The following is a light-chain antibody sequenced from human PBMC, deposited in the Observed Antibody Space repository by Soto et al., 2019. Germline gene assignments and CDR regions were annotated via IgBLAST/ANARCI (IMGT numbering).Light chain of an antibody. CDR3: NSYAGSNNLV. J-gene: IGLJ2*01. CDR1: SSDVGGYNY. V-gene: IGLV2-8*01. CDR2: EVS. Sequence: QCALTQPPSASGSPGQSVTISCTGTSSDVGGYNYVSWYQQHPGKAPKLMIYEVSKRPSGVPDRFSGSKSGNTASLTVSGLQAEDEADYYCNSYAGSNNLVFGGGTKLTVL.